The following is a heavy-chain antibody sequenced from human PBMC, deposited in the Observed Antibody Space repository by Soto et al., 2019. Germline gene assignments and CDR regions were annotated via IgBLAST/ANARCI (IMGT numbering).Heavy chain of an antibody. V-gene: IGHV3-21*01. Sequence: GGSLRLSCAASGFTFSSYSMNWVRQAPGKGLEWVSSISSSSSYIYYADSVKGRFTISRDNAKNSLYLQMNSLRAEDTAVYYCARDRLLSNMDVWGKGTTVTVSS. CDR3: ARDRLLSNMDV. D-gene: IGHD3-22*01. J-gene: IGHJ6*03. CDR2: ISSSSSYI. CDR1: GFTFSSYS.